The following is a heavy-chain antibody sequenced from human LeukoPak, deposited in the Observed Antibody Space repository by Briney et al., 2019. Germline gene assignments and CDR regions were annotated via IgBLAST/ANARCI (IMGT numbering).Heavy chain of an antibody. CDR1: GYTFTSYG. V-gene: IGHV1-18*01. Sequence: ASVKVSCKASGYTFTSYGISWVRQAPGQGLEWMGWISAFNGNTNYAQKLQGRVTVTTDTSTSTAYMELRSLRSDDTAVYYCARDVYPMNYDFWSGYSPRWDYWGQGTLVTVSS. D-gene: IGHD3-3*01. CDR2: ISAFNGNT. J-gene: IGHJ4*02. CDR3: ARDVYPMNYDFWSGYSPRWDY.